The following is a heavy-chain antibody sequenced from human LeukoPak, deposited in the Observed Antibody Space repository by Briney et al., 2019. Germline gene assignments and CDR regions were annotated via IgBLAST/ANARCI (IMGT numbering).Heavy chain of an antibody. CDR1: GFTLSSYS. Sequence: GGSLRLSCAASGFTLSSYSMNWVRQAPGNGLEWVSSISSSSSYIYYADSVKGRFTLYRDNAKNSLYLQMNSLRAEDTAVYYCARMRALRDAFDIWGQGTMVTVSS. CDR3: ARMRALRDAFDI. CDR2: ISSSSSYI. J-gene: IGHJ3*02. D-gene: IGHD4-17*01. V-gene: IGHV3-21*01.